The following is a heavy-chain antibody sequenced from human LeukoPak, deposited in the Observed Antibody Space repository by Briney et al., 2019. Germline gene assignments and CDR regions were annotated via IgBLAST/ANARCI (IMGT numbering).Heavy chain of an antibody. CDR1: GFTFSSYG. D-gene: IGHD6-6*01. Sequence: PGGSLRLSCAASGFTFSSYGMHWVRQAPGKGLEWVAFIRYDGSNKYYADSVKGRFTIPRDNSKNTLYLQMNSLRAEDTAVYYCAKDGSDSSSSLFFDYWGQGTLVTVSS. CDR2: IRYDGSNK. J-gene: IGHJ4*02. V-gene: IGHV3-30*02. CDR3: AKDGSDSSSSLFFDY.